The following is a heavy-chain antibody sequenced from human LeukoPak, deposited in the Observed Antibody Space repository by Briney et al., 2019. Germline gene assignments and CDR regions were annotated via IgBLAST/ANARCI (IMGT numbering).Heavy chain of an antibody. Sequence: SETLSLTCTVSGGSISSGSYYWSWIRQPAGKGLEWIGYIYYSGSTNYNPSLKSRVTISVDTSKNQFSLKLSSVTAADTAVYYCARLRPTYGSGSYYNPPWIFDYWGQGTLVTVSS. CDR1: GGSISSGSYY. CDR3: ARLRPTYGSGSYYNPPWIFDY. D-gene: IGHD3-10*01. V-gene: IGHV4-61*10. CDR2: IYYSGST. J-gene: IGHJ4*02.